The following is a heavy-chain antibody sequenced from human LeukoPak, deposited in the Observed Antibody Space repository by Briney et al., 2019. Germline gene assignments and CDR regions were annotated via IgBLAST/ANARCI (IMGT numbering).Heavy chain of an antibody. D-gene: IGHD5-18*01. Sequence: SETLSLTCAVYGGSFSGYYWSWIRQPPGKGLEWIGYIYYSGSTNYNPSLKSRVAISVDTSKNQFSLKLSSVTAADTAVYYCARVGDTAMGQGGLGFDHWGQGTLVTVSS. J-gene: IGHJ5*02. CDR3: ARVGDTAMGQGGLGFDH. CDR1: GGSFSGYY. CDR2: IYYSGST. V-gene: IGHV4-59*01.